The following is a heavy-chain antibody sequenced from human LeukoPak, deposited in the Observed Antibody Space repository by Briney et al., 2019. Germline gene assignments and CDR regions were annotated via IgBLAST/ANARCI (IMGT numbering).Heavy chain of an antibody. D-gene: IGHD3-22*01. CDR2: IKEDGTEK. CDR1: GFTFSSYA. J-gene: IGHJ4*02. V-gene: IGHV3-7*01. Sequence: PGGSLRLSCAASGFTFSSYAMHWVRQAPGKGLEWVANIKEDGTEKYYQDSVKGRFTISRDNAKNSLYLQMNSLRAEDTAVYYCAREVVLSTSAWFEYWGQGTLVTVSS. CDR3: AREVVLSTSAWFEY.